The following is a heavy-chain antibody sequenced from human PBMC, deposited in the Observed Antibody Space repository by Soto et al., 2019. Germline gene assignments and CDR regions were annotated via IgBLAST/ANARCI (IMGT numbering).Heavy chain of an antibody. Sequence: PSETLSFTCAFSGGSISISNWWGWFRQPPVKGLEWIGEIYHSGSTNYNPSLKSRVTISVDKSKNQFSLKLSSVTAADTAVYYCARDQYKIAAAGTHGYYGMDVWGQGTTVTVSS. J-gene: IGHJ6*01. CDR3: ARDQYKIAAAGTHGYYGMDV. V-gene: IGHV4-4*02. D-gene: IGHD6-13*01. CDR2: IYHSGST. CDR1: GGSISISNW.